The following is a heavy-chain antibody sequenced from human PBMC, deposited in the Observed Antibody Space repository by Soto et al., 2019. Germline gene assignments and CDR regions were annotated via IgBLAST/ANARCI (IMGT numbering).Heavy chain of an antibody. Sequence: GGSLRLSCTASGFTFGDYAMSWVRQAPGKGLEWVSAISGSGGSTYYADSVKGRFTISRDNSKNTLYLQMNSLRAEDTAVYYCAKPDDCSSTSCYTSGSRWYYYGMDGWGQGTTVTVSS. CDR2: ISGSGGST. CDR3: AKPDDCSSTSCYTSGSRWYYYGMDG. V-gene: IGHV3-23*01. CDR1: GFTFGDYA. D-gene: IGHD2-2*02. J-gene: IGHJ6*02.